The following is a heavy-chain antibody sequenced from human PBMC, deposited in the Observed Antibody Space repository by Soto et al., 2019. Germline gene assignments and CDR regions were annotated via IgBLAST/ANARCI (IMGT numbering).Heavy chain of an antibody. CDR1: GGSFSGYY. V-gene: IGHV4-34*01. D-gene: IGHD3-3*01. Sequence: QVQLQQWGAGLLKPSETLSLTCAVYGGSFSGYYWSWIRQPPGKGLEWIGEINHSGSTNYNPSLKSRVTISVDTSKKQFSLKLSSVTAADTAVYYCARNTIFTIFGVVITHYYGMDVWGQGTTVTVSS. CDR2: INHSGST. CDR3: ARNTIFTIFGVVITHYYGMDV. J-gene: IGHJ6*02.